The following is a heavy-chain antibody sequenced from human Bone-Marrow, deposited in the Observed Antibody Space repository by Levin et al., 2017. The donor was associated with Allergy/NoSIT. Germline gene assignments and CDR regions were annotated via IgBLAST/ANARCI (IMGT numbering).Heavy chain of an antibody. Sequence: PGESLKISCKASGYTFTGYYMHWVRQAPGQGLEWMGWINPNSGGTNYAQKFQGRVTMTRDTSISTAYMELSRLRSDDTAVYYCARRKRAKDTAGAFDIWGQGTMVTVSS. CDR3: ARRKRAKDTAGAFDI. CDR2: INPNSGGT. V-gene: IGHV1-2*02. D-gene: IGHD5-18*01. CDR1: GYTFTGYY. J-gene: IGHJ3*02.